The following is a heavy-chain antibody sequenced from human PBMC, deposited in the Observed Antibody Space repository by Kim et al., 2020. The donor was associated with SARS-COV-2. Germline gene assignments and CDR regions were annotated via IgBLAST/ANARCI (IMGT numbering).Heavy chain of an antibody. CDR1: GFTFSSYA. J-gene: IGHJ2*01. CDR2: IYSGGSST. V-gene: IGHV3-23*03. D-gene: IGHD4-17*01. Sequence: GGSLRLSCAASGFTFSSYAMSWVRQAPGKGLEWVSVIYSGGSSTYYADSVKGRFTISRDNSKNTLYLQMNSLRAEDTAVYYCAKNPTVTTFWYFDLWGRGTLVTVSS. CDR3: AKNPTVTTFWYFDL.